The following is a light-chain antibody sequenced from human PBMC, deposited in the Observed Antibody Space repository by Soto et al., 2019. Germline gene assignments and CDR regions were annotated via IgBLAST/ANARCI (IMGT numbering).Light chain of an antibody. J-gene: IGLJ1*01. CDR2: GNS. V-gene: IGLV1-40*01. CDR3: QSYDSSLSGYV. Sequence: QSVLTQPPSVSGAPGQRVTIFCTGISSNIGAGYDVHWYQQLPGTAPKLLIYGNSNRPSGVPDRFSGSKSGTSASLAITGLQAEDEADYYCQSYDSSLSGYVFGTGTKLTVL. CDR1: SSNIGAGYD.